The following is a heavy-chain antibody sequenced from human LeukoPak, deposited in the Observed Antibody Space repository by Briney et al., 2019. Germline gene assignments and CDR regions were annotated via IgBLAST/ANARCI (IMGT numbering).Heavy chain of an antibody. CDR3: ARDTIVVVTFDI. D-gene: IGHD2-2*01. CDR2: ISYDGSNK. J-gene: IGHJ3*02. Sequence: PGGSLRLSCAASGFTFSNTWMSWVRQAPGKGLEWVAVISYDGSNKYYADSVKGRFTISRDNSKNTLYLQMNSLRAEDTAVYYCARDTIVVVTFDIWGQGTMVTVSS. CDR1: GFTFSNTW. V-gene: IGHV3-30-3*01.